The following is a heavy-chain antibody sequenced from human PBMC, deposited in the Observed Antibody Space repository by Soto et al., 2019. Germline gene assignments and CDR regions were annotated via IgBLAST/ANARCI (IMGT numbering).Heavy chain of an antibody. CDR2: IYYSGST. CDR3: AREGYDRRNYYYYGMDV. J-gene: IGHJ6*02. Sequence: SEALSLTCTVSGGSISSYYWSWIRQPPWKGLEWIGYIYYSGSTNYNPSLKSRVTISVDTSKNQFSLKLSSVTAADTAVYYCAREGYDRRNYYYYGMDVWGQGTTVTVSS. V-gene: IGHV4-59*01. D-gene: IGHD3-22*01. CDR1: GGSISSYY.